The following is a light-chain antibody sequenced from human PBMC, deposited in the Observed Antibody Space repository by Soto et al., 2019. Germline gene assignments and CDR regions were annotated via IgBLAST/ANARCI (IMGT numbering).Light chain of an antibody. Sequence: DIRMTQSPSSLSASVGDRVTITCRASQDISNYLAWYQQKPGKVPTLLIYTAFILQSGVPSRFSGSGSGTDFTLTISSLQPEDVATYYCHHYNNVPLIFGPGTKVDIK. CDR1: QDISNY. CDR2: TAF. V-gene: IGKV1-27*01. J-gene: IGKJ3*01. CDR3: HHYNNVPLI.